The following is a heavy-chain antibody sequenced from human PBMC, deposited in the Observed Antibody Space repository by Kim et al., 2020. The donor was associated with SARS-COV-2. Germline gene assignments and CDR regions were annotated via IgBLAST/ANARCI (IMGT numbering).Heavy chain of an antibody. CDR3: AMLSYYGGDDAFYI. D-gene: IGHD3-22*01. V-gene: IGHV3-30*03. CDR1: GFTFSSYG. Sequence: GGSLRLSCAASGFTFSSYGMHWVRQAPGKGLEWVAVISYDGSNKYYADSVKGRFTISRDNSKNTLYLQMNSLRAEDTAVYYCAMLSYYGGDDAFYIWGQG. CDR2: ISYDGSNK. J-gene: IGHJ3*02.